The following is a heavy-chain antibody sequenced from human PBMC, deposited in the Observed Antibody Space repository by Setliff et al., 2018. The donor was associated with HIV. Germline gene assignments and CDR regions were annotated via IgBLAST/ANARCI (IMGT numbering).Heavy chain of an antibody. CDR2: INTNTGNP. CDR3: ARGCNGGNCYHGSGWFDP. Sequence: ASVKVSCKASGYTFTNYAINWVRQAPGQGREWMGWINTNTGNPTYAQGFTGRFVFSLDTSVSTAYLQISSLKAEDTAMYYCARGCNGGNCYHGSGWFDPWGQGTLVTVSS. V-gene: IGHV7-4-1*02. D-gene: IGHD2-15*01. J-gene: IGHJ5*02. CDR1: GYTFTNYA.